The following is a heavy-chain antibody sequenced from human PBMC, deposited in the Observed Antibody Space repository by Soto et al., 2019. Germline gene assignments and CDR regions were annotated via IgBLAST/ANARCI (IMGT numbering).Heavy chain of an antibody. Sequence: ASVKVSCKASGYTFTSYGLNWVRQAPRQVREWMGWITAYNDNTDYAQKVQGRAILTIDTSTTTGYMELRSLRSDDTAVYYCARGQIQSDFDYWGQGTLVTVSS. D-gene: IGHD3-3*01. CDR1: GYTFTSYG. J-gene: IGHJ4*02. CDR3: ARGQIQSDFDY. V-gene: IGHV1-18*04. CDR2: ITAYNDNT.